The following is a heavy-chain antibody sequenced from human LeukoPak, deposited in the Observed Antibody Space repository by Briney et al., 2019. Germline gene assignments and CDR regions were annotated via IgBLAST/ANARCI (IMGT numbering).Heavy chain of an antibody. CDR1: GFTFSRYW. Sequence: GGSLRLSCAASGFTFSRYWLSWVRQAPGKGLEWVANINLDGSEKYYVDSVKGRFTISRDNAKNSLYLQMNSLRAEDTAVYYCTCGLDRSDGLWGQGTMVTVSS. CDR2: INLDGSEK. V-gene: IGHV3-7*01. CDR3: TCGLDRSDGL. J-gene: IGHJ3*01. D-gene: IGHD2-8*01.